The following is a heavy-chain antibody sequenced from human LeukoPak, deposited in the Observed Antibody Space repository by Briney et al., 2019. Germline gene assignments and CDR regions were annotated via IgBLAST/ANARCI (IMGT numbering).Heavy chain of an antibody. D-gene: IGHD2-21*01. Sequence: GGSLRLSCTASGFSFSDHYMTWMRQAPGKGLEWISYITSSGRSTDYADSVKGRFIISRDNAMNSLFLQMSSLRVDDTAVYYCTRDPDYGDPDSGQGTLVTVSS. J-gene: IGHJ4*02. V-gene: IGHV3-11*01. CDR3: TRDPDYGDPD. CDR1: GFSFSDHY. CDR2: ITSSGRST.